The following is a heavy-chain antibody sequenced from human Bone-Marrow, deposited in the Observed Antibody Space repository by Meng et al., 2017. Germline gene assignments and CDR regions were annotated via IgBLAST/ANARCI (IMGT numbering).Heavy chain of an antibody. CDR3: ARLAYDSSGYWFDY. CDR2: INHSGST. J-gene: IGHJ4*02. V-gene: IGHV4-34*01. Sequence: QVPLQQLGAGLLNPSEPLSLTCAVYGGSFSGYYWSWIRQPPGKGLEWIGEINHSGSTNYNPSLKSRVTISVDTSKNQFSLKLSSVTAADTAVYYCARLAYDSSGYWFDYWGQGTLVTVSS. D-gene: IGHD3-22*01. CDR1: GGSFSGYY.